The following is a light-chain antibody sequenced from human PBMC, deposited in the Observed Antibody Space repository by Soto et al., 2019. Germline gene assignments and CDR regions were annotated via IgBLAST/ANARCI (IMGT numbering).Light chain of an antibody. V-gene: IGKV3-20*01. J-gene: IGKJ5*01. CDR1: QSVGSL. Sequence: EIVMTQSPATLSVSPGEGATLSCRASQSVGSLLAWYQQKPGQAPRLLIYGASSRAIGIPDRFSGSVSGSDFILTINRLEPEDFAVYYCQQYGSSHTFGQGTRLEIK. CDR3: QQYGSSHT. CDR2: GAS.